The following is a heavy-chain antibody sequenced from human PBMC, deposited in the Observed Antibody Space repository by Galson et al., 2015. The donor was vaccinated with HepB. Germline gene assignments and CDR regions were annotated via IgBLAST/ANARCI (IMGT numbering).Heavy chain of an antibody. CDR2: ISYDGSNK. CDR3: AKGIRYCSSTSCYTETSRHYYGMDV. CDR1: GFTFSSYG. Sequence: SLRLSCAASGFTFSSYGMHWVRQAPGKGLEWVAVISYDGSNKYYADSVKGRFTISRDNSENTLYLQMNSLRAEDTAVYYCAKGIRYCSSTSCYTETSRHYYGMDVWGQGTTVTVSS. D-gene: IGHD2-2*02. V-gene: IGHV3-30*18. J-gene: IGHJ6*02.